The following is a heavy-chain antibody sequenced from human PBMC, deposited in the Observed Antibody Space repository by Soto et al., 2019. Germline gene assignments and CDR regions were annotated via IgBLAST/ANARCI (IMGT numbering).Heavy chain of an antibody. D-gene: IGHD3-16*02. J-gene: IGHJ6*03. Sequence: QVQLQQWGAGMLKPSETLSLTCAVYGGAFSGYYWTWVRQTPGKGLEWIGKKEHGGSTTYNPSLQSRVSISLDLVRKQVSLQLTSVTAADSATYYCARGHIVSSNFYFMEVWGKGTTVTVSS. CDR1: GGAFSGYY. V-gene: IGHV4-34*02. CDR2: KEHGGST. CDR3: ARGHIVSSNFYFMEV.